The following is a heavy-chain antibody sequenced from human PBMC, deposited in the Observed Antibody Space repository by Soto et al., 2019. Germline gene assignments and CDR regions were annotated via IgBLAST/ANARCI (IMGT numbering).Heavy chain of an antibody. V-gene: IGHV3-74*01. J-gene: IGHJ6*03. D-gene: IGHD6-19*01. CDR3: ARPGMAVASAGIRSYYYYMDV. CDR1: GFTFSSYW. CDR2: INSDGSST. Sequence: PGGSLRLSCAASGFTFSSYWMHWVRQAPGKGLVWVSRINSDGSSTFYADSVKGRFTISRGNAENTLSLQMNSLRAEDTAVYYCARPGMAVASAGIRSYYYYMDVWGKGTTVTVSS.